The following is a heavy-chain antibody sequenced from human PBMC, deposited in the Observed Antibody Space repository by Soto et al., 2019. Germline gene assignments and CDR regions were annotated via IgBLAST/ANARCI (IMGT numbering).Heavy chain of an antibody. V-gene: IGHV3-74*01. CDR1: GFSFSSYW. CDR3: ARSPGGYYID. Sequence: EVQLVESGGTLVQPGGSLRLSCADSGFSFSSYWMHWVRQGPGKGLVWVARINTDGSSTNYADSVKGRFTISRDNAKNTLYLQMSSLRAEDTAVYYCARSPGGYYIDWGQGTMVTVSS. J-gene: IGHJ3*01. CDR2: INTDGSST. D-gene: IGHD3-9*01.